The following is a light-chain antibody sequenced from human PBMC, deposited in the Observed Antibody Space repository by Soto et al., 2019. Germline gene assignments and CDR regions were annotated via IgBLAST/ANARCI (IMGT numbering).Light chain of an antibody. Sequence: EIVMTHSPSTLSVSTGERVTLSCRASQSIKSNVAWYQQKPGQAPRLLIYGASTRASGLPARFSGSGSGTEFTLTISSLQFEDFAVYYCQQYNNLPLTFGGGTKVDIK. J-gene: IGKJ4*01. CDR2: GAS. V-gene: IGKV3-15*01. CDR3: QQYNNLPLT. CDR1: QSIKSN.